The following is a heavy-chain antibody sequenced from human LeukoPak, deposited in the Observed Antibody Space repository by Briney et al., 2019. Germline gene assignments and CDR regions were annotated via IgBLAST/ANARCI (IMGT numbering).Heavy chain of an antibody. J-gene: IGHJ4*02. Sequence: ASVKVSCKASGYTFTSYAMHWVRQAPGQRLEWMGWINAGNGDTKYSQQFQGRVTITRDTSASTAYMELSSLRSEDTAVYYCARSVMVRGVTLGYWGQGTLVTVSS. CDR3: ARSVMVRGVTLGY. CDR2: INAGNGDT. D-gene: IGHD3-10*01. V-gene: IGHV1-3*01. CDR1: GYTFTSYA.